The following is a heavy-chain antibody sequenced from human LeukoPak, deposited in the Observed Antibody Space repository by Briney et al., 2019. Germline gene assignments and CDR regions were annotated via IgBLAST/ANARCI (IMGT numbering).Heavy chain of an antibody. J-gene: IGHJ4*02. CDR1: GYTFIDYY. D-gene: IGHD6-19*01. Sequence: ASVTVSCKASGYTFIDYYMHWVRQAPGQGLEWMGWIDPKSGGTSYAQKFQDRVAMIRDTPISTAYMELTRLRSDDTAVYYCARAYSSGWYGSTDYWGQGTLVTVSS. CDR2: IDPKSGGT. V-gene: IGHV1-2*02. CDR3: ARAYSSGWYGSTDY.